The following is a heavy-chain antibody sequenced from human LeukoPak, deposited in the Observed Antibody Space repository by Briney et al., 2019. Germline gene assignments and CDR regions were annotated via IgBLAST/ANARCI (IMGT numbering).Heavy chain of an antibody. CDR3: ARFNSGSYQHYFDY. D-gene: IGHD1-26*01. CDR1: GYSISSGYY. J-gene: IGHJ4*02. CDR2: IYHSGST. Sequence: KPSETLSLTCTVSGYSISSGYYWGWIRQPPGKGLEWIGSIYHSGSTYYNPSLKSRVTISVDTSKNQFSLKLSSVTAADTAVYYCARFNSGSYQHYFDYWGQGTLVTVSS. V-gene: IGHV4-38-2*02.